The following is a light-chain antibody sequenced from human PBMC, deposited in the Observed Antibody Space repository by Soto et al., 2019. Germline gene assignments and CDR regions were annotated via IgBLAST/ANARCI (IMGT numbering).Light chain of an antibody. J-gene: IGKJ4*01. CDR3: QQYDRSPLT. Sequence: EIVLTQSPGTLSLSPGERATLSCRASQRVSSNYLAWYQQKPGQAPGLLIYGASSRATGIPDRFSGSGYGTDFTLTVSRLEPEGFAVYYCQQYDRSPLTFGGGTKVPIK. CDR2: GAS. CDR1: QRVSSNY. V-gene: IGKV3-20*01.